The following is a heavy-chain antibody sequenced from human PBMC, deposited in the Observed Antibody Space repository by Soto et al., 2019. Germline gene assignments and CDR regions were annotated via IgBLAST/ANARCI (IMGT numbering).Heavy chain of an antibody. J-gene: IGHJ5*02. V-gene: IGHV1-69*13. CDR3: ARDREGSSSWSLWVDP. Sequence: SVKVSCKASGGTFSSYAISWVRQAPGQGLEWMGGIIPIFGTANYAQKFQGRVTITADESTSTAYMELSSLRSEDTAVYYCARDREGSSSWSLWVDPWGQGTLVTVSS. CDR2: IIPIFGTA. D-gene: IGHD6-13*01. CDR1: GGTFSSYA.